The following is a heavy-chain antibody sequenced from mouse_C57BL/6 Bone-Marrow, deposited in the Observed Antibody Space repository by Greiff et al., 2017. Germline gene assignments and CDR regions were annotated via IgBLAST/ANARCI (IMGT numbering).Heavy chain of an antibody. V-gene: IGHV1-15*01. CDR2: IDPETGGT. Sequence: QVQLQQSGAELVRPGASVTLSCKASGYTFTDYEMHWVKQTPVHGLEWIGAIDPETGGTAYNQKFKGKAILTADKSSSTAYMELRSLTSEDSAVYYCTRSEDGPYYFDYWGQGTTLTVSS. J-gene: IGHJ2*01. D-gene: IGHD2-3*01. CDR1: GYTFTDYE. CDR3: TRSEDGPYYFDY.